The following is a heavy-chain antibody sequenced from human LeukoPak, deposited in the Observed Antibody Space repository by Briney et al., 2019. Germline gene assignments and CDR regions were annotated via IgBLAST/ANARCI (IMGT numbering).Heavy chain of an antibody. Sequence: SETLSLTCTVSGGSISNYYWSWIRQPPGKGLEWIGYIYYSGSTNYNPSLKSRVTISVDTSKNQFSLKLSSVTAADTALYYCVLIAAARKWFDPWGQGTLVTVSS. CDR1: GGSISNYY. CDR2: IYYSGST. CDR3: VLIAAARKWFDP. J-gene: IGHJ5*02. V-gene: IGHV4-59*08. D-gene: IGHD6-13*01.